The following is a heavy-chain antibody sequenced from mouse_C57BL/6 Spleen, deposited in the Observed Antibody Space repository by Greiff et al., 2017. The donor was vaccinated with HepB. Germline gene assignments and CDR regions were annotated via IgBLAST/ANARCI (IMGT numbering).Heavy chain of an antibody. D-gene: IGHD1-1*01. CDR2: IDPEDGDT. J-gene: IGHJ2*01. Sequence: EVKVVESGAELVRPGASVKLSCTASGFNIKDYYMHWVKQRPEQGLEWIGRIDPEDGDTEYAPKFQGKATMTADTSSNTAYLQLSSLTSEDTAVYYCTTSCITTVVADYWGQGTTLTVSS. CDR1: GFNIKDYY. CDR3: TTSCITTVVADY. V-gene: IGHV14-1*01.